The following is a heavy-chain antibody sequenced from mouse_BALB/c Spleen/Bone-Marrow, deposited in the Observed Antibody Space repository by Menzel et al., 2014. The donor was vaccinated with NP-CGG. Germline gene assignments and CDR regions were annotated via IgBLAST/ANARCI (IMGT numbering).Heavy chain of an antibody. CDR3: ARSGKVRNAMDY. CDR2: ISGYYGDA. Sequence: QVQLKQSGAKLVRPGVSVKISCKGSGYTFTDHAIHWVKRSHAKSLEWIGVISGYYGDAIYNQKFKGKATMTVGKSSSTAYMELARLTSEDSAIYYCARSGKVRNAMDYWGQGTPVTVSS. D-gene: IGHD2-14*01. J-gene: IGHJ4*01. CDR1: GYTFTDHA. V-gene: IGHV1S137*01.